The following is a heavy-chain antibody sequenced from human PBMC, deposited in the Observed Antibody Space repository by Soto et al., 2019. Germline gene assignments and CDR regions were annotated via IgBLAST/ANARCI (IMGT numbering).Heavy chain of an antibody. CDR1: GFTFSSYG. Sequence: GGSLRLSCAASGFTFSSYGMHWVRQAPGKGLEWVAVISYDGSNKYYADSVKGRFTISRDNSKNTLYLQMNSLRAEDTAVYYCAKDITSNYLPHYYYGMDVWGQGTTVTVSS. V-gene: IGHV3-30*18. J-gene: IGHJ6*02. CDR3: AKDITSNYLPHYYYGMDV. D-gene: IGHD1-20*01. CDR2: ISYDGSNK.